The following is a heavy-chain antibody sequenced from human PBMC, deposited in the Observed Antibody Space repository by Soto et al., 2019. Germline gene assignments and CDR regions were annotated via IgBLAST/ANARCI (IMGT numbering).Heavy chain of an antibody. CDR3: TRPPGYISDWYYFDL. J-gene: IGHJ4*02. CDR2: ISPKSGGT. Sequence: QVQLVQSGAEVKKPGASVKVSCEASGYSFIDYYIHWVRQAPGQGFEWMGRISPKSGGTNYAKKFEGRVTLTWDTSLYTAIMELSSLKSDHAAVFYCTRPPGYISDWYYFDLWGQGTRVTVSS. CDR1: GYSFIDYY. V-gene: IGHV1-2*02. D-gene: IGHD3-9*01.